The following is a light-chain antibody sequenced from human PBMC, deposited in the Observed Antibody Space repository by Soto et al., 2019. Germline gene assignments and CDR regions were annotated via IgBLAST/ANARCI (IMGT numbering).Light chain of an antibody. CDR3: RQYYDWWT. CDR2: DAS. CDR1: QSVSSN. V-gene: IGKV3-15*01. Sequence: EIVLTQSPGTLSLSPGERAALSCRASQSVSSNLAWYQQKPGQAPSLLIYDASTRATGIPARFSGSGSGTEFTLTINSLQSEDFAVYYRRQYYDWWTFGQGTKVDIK. J-gene: IGKJ1*01.